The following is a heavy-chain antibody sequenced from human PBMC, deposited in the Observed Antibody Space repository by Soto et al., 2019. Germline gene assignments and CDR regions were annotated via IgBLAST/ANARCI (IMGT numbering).Heavy chain of an antibody. Sequence: GGSLRLSCAASGFAFSSEWMHWVRQAPGKGLVWVSRIDPYDTGITYADSVKGRFTISRDNAKNTLYLQMNSPRAEDTAVYYCTSDTFGARDSWGQGTLVTVPS. V-gene: IGHV3-74*01. CDR1: GFAFSSEW. CDR3: TSDTFGARDS. CDR2: IDPYDTGI. D-gene: IGHD2-15*01. J-gene: IGHJ4*02.